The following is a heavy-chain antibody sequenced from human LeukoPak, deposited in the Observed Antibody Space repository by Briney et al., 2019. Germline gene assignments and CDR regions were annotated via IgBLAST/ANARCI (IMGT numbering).Heavy chain of an antibody. Sequence: PSETLSLTCAVYGGSFSGYYWSWIRQPPGKGLEWIGEINHSGSTNYNPSLKSRVTISVDTSKNQFSLKLSSVTAADTAVYYCAGCHYDYVWGSYRYTIRGGYYFDYWGQGTLVTVSS. D-gene: IGHD3-16*02. CDR1: GGSFSGYY. CDR2: INHSGST. J-gene: IGHJ4*02. V-gene: IGHV4-34*01. CDR3: AGCHYDYVWGSYRYTIRGGYYFDY.